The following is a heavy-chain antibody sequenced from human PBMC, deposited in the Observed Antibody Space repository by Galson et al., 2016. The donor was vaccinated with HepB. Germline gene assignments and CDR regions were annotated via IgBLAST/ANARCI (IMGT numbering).Heavy chain of an antibody. CDR3: AKLDCGRDCPRDD. CDR1: GFRFSRYG. CDR2: ISYDGGDK. Sequence: SLRLSCATSGFRFSRYGMHWVRQAPGKGLEWVAVISYDGGDKHYADSVKGRFTVSRDNSKNTLFLQMNSLRVEDTAVYYCAKLDCGRDCPRDDWGQGTQVAVS. J-gene: IGHJ4*02. D-gene: IGHD2-21*02. V-gene: IGHV3-30*18.